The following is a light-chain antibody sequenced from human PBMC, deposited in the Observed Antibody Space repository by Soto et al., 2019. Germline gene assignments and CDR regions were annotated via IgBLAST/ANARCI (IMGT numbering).Light chain of an antibody. CDR2: KAS. Sequence: DILMTQSPSTLSGSVGDRFTITCRASRTISSWLAWYQQKPGKAPKLLIYKASTLKSGVPSRFSGSGSGTEFTLTISSLQPDDFATYYCQHYNSYSEAFGQGTKVDI. V-gene: IGKV1-5*03. J-gene: IGKJ1*01. CDR3: QHYNSYSEA. CDR1: RTISSW.